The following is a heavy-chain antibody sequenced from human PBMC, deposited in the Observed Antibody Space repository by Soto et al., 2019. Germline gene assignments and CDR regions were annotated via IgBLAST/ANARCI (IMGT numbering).Heavy chain of an antibody. CDR2: ISYDGSNK. CDR1: GFTFSSYG. CDR3: ANPYYYDRRGLNPNDS. J-gene: IGHJ4*02. D-gene: IGHD3-22*01. Sequence: GGSLRLSCAASGFTFSSYGMHWVRQAPCKGLEWVAVISYDGSNKYYADSVKGRFTISRDNSKNTLYLQMNSLRAEDTAVYYCANPYYYDRRGLNPNDSWGQVTLITVSS. V-gene: IGHV3-30*18.